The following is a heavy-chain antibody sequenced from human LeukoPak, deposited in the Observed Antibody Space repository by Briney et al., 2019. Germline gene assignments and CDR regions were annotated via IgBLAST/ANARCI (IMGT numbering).Heavy chain of an antibody. V-gene: IGHV3-23*01. Sequence: PGGSLRLSCAASGFTFSSYAMSWVRQAPGKGLEWVSAISGSGGSTYYADSVRGRFTISRDNSKNTLYLQMNSLRSEDTAVYYCAGGVYCSGGSCIVRYWGQGTLVTVSS. J-gene: IGHJ4*02. D-gene: IGHD2-15*01. CDR3: AGGVYCSGGSCIVRY. CDR1: GFTFSSYA. CDR2: ISGSGGST.